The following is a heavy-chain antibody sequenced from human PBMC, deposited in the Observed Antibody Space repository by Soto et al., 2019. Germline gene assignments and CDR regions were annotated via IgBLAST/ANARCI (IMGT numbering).Heavy chain of an antibody. Sequence: PGGSLRLSCAASGFTFSSYWMSWVRQAPGKGLEWVANIKQDGSEKNYVDSAKGRLTISRDNAKNSLCLQMNSLRAEDTAVYYCLKGMDVWGQGTTVTVSS. CDR3: LKGMDV. V-gene: IGHV3-7*01. CDR2: IKQDGSEK. J-gene: IGHJ6*02. CDR1: GFTFSSYW.